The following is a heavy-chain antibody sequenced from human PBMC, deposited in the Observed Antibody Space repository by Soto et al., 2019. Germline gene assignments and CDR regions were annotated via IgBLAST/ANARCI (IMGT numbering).Heavy chain of an antibody. J-gene: IGHJ5*02. CDR2: IYYSGST. Sequence: QVQLQESGPGLVKPSQTLSLTRTVSGGSISSGGYYWSWIRQHPGKGLEWIGYIYYSGSTYYNPSLKSRVTISVDTSKNQFSLKLSSVTAADTAVYYCARWWLEYNWFDPWGQGTLVTVSS. V-gene: IGHV4-31*03. CDR3: ARWWLEYNWFDP. CDR1: GGSISSGGYY. D-gene: IGHD6-19*01.